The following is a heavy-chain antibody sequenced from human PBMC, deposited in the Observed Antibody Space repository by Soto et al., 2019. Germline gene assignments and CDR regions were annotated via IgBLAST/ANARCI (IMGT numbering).Heavy chain of an antibody. D-gene: IGHD3-10*01. Sequence: GGSLRLSCAASGFTFSSYSMNWVRQAPGKGLEWVSSISRSSSYIYYADSVKGRFTISRDNAKNSLYLQMNSLRAEDTAVYYCARDSVGGMVRAAPVDYWGQGTLVTVSS. V-gene: IGHV3-21*01. CDR3: ARDSVGGMVRAAPVDY. CDR1: GFTFSSYS. CDR2: ISRSSSYI. J-gene: IGHJ4*02.